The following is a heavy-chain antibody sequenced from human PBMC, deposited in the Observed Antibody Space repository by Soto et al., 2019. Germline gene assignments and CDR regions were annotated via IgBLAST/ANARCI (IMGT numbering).Heavy chain of an antibody. CDR2: IYYGGDS. V-gene: IGHV4-31*03. CDR3: ARGGGGGVDC. Sequence: QVQLQESGPGLVKPSQTLSLTCTVSGGSISSRTSYWSWIRQHPGKGLEWIGYIYYGGDSFYNPSLKSRVTIAIDTSETHFSLKLNSVTAADTAVYFWARGGGGGVDCWGQGTLVTVAS. CDR1: GGSISSRTSY. D-gene: IGHD1-26*01. J-gene: IGHJ4*02.